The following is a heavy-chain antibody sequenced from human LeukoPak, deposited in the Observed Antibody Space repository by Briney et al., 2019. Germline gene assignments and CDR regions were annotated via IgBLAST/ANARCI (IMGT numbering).Heavy chain of an antibody. CDR3: ARETGYAFDY. CDR2: ISSSGSTI. V-gene: IGHV3-48*04. J-gene: IGHJ4*02. D-gene: IGHD1-14*01. Sequence: PGGSLRLSCAASGFTFSSYGMHWVRQAPGKGLEWVSYISSSGSTIYYAGSVKGRFTISRDNAKNSLYLQMNSLRAEDTAAYYCARETGYAFDYWGQGTLVTVSS. CDR1: GFTFSSYG.